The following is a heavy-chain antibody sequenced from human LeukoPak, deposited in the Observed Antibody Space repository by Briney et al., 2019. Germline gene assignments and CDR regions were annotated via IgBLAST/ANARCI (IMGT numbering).Heavy chain of an antibody. CDR3: VKMWELLFWRAFDI. CDR1: GFTFSSYA. CDR2: ISSNGGST. V-gene: IGHV3-64D*06. J-gene: IGHJ3*02. D-gene: IGHD1-26*01. Sequence: PGGSLRLSCSASGFTFSSYAMYWVRQAPGKGLEYVSAISSNGGSTYYADSVKGRFTISRDNSKNTLYLQMSSLRAEDTAVYYCVKMWELLFWRAFDIWGQGTMVTVSS.